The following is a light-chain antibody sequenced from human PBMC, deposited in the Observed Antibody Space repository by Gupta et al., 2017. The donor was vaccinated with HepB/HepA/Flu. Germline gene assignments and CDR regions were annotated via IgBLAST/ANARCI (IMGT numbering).Light chain of an antibody. Sequence: DVQMTQSPLSLSASVGDRVTITCQASQDIRRFVNWYHQKPGKAPKLLVYDASNLETGVPSRFSGSGFGTQFNLTIGSLQPEDIGTYFCQQYDTGPVTFGPGTKVDFK. CDR1: QDIRRF. V-gene: IGKV1-33*01. J-gene: IGKJ3*01. CDR2: DAS. CDR3: QQYDTGPVT.